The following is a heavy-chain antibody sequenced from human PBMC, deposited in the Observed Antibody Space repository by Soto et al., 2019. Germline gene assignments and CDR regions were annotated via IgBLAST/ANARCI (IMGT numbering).Heavy chain of an antibody. Sequence: GGSLRLSCAVSGFICSSYDMSWVRQAPGKGLEWVSTILVGGSTHYEDSVKGRFTISRDTSKNTVYLQMNSLTAGDTAFYYCAKATATSGGAFEIYGQGTMVT. J-gene: IGHJ3*02. V-gene: IGHV3-23*01. D-gene: IGHD1-1*01. CDR1: GFICSSYD. CDR2: ILVGGST. CDR3: AKATATSGGAFEI.